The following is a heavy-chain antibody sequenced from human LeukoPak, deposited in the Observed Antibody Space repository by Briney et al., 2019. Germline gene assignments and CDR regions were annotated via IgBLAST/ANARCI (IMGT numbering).Heavy chain of an antibody. Sequence: PSETLSLTCAVHGGSFSDYGWTWIRQSPGKGLEWIGEISERGSTNYNPSLGSRITISLDTSKNQFSLHVRSVVAADTAVYYCARTVYSNNWAPASWFHPWGQGTLVTVSS. CDR3: ARTVYSNNWAPASWFHP. CDR2: ISERGST. V-gene: IGHV4-34*01. D-gene: IGHD4-11*01. J-gene: IGHJ5*02. CDR1: GGSFSDYG.